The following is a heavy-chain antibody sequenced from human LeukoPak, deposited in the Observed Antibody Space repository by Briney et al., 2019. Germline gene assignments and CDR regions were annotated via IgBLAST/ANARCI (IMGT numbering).Heavy chain of an antibody. V-gene: IGHV4-4*07. Sequence: SSETLSLTCTVSGSSITTYYWSWLRQPAGKGLEWIGRLYVSGSIDYNPSLKSRITISLDKSKNQFSLNLTSVTAADTAVYYCARQGGLGTPASGSLEAFDYWGQGTLVTVSS. CDR2: LYVSGSI. J-gene: IGHJ4*02. CDR1: GSSITTYY. D-gene: IGHD4-23*01. CDR3: ARQGGLGTPASGSLEAFDY.